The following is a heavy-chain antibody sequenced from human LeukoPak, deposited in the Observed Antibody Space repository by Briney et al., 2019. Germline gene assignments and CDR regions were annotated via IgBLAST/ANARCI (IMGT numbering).Heavy chain of an antibody. V-gene: IGHV3-23*01. CDR1: EFSVGSNY. D-gene: IGHD1-26*01. J-gene: IGHJ4*02. CDR2: ISGGAGST. Sequence: QPGGSLRLSCAASEFSVGSNYMTWVRQAPGKGLEWVSAISGGAGSTYYADSVRGRFTISRDNSKNTLYLQMNSLRAEDTAIYYCAKILRSGSPDAPSDYWGQGTLVTVSS. CDR3: AKILRSGSPDAPSDY.